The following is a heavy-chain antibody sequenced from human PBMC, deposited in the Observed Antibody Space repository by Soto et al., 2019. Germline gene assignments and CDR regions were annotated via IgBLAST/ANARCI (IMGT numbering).Heavy chain of an antibody. Sequence: QVQLVESGGGVVQPGRSLRLSCAASGFTFSSYAMHWFRQAPGKGLEWVAVISYDGSNKYYADSVKGRFTISRDNSKNTLYLQMNSLRAEDTAVYYCARDNGDYYFDYWGQGTLVTFSS. V-gene: IGHV3-30-3*01. CDR3: ARDNGDYYFDY. CDR1: GFTFSSYA. J-gene: IGHJ4*02. CDR2: ISYDGSNK. D-gene: IGHD4-17*01.